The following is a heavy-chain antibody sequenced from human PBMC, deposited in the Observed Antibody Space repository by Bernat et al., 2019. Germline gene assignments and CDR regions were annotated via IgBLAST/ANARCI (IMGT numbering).Heavy chain of an antibody. CDR1: GYSISSGYY. Sequence: QVQLQESGPGLVKPSETLSLTCAVSGYSISSGYYWGWIRQPPGRGLEWIGGIYHSGSTYYNPSLKSRVTISLDTSKNQFSLKLSSVTAADTAVYYCARGGDYLWGPTNWVDPWGQGTLVTVSS. J-gene: IGHJ5*02. CDR2: IYHSGST. CDR3: ARGGDYLWGPTNWVDP. D-gene: IGHD4-17*01. V-gene: IGHV4-38-2*01.